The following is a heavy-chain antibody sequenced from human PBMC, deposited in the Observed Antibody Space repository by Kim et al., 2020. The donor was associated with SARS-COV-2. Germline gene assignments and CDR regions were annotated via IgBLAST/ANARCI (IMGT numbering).Heavy chain of an antibody. CDR3: ARQGFMDV. CDR2: GDT. V-gene: IGHV1-3*01. J-gene: IGHJ6*02. Sequence: GDTTYSQRFQGRVSIIRDTSASTVYMELSSLRSEDTAVYYCARQGFMDVWGQGTTVTVSS.